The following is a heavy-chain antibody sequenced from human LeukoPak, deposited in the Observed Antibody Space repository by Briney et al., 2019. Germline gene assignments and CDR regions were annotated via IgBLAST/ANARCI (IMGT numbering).Heavy chain of an antibody. CDR2: ISGSGGST. CDR3: AKVSRFLEWLPAYGYFDY. D-gene: IGHD3-3*01. CDR1: GSTFSSYA. J-gene: IGHJ4*02. Sequence: QSGGSLRLSCAASGSTFSSYAMSWVRQAPGKGLEWVSAISGSGGSTYYADSVKGRFTISRDNSKNTLYLQMNSLRAEDTAVYYCAKVSRFLEWLPAYGYFDYWGQGTLVTVSS. V-gene: IGHV3-23*01.